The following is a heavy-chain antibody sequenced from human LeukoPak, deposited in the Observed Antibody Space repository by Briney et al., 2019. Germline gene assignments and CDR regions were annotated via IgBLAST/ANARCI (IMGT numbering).Heavy chain of an antibody. V-gene: IGHV3-48*03. D-gene: IGHD3-10*01. CDR2: ISSSGSTI. Sequence: GGSLRLSCAASGFTFSSYDMNWVRQAPGQGLEWVSYISSSGSTIYYADSVKGRFTISRDNAKSSLYLQMNSLRAEDTAVYYCAGALLVRGVSDAFDIWGQGTMVTVSS. CDR3: AGALLVRGVSDAFDI. J-gene: IGHJ3*02. CDR1: GFTFSSYD.